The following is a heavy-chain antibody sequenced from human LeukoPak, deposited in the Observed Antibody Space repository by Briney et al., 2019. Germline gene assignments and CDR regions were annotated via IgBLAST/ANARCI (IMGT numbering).Heavy chain of an antibody. Sequence: TSETLSLTCSVSGGSISTFYWSWIRQPAGKGLEWIGRIYTGGTTNYNPSFKSRVTISLDKSKNQFSLKSRSVTAADTAVYYCAGEPVLRNSYTNYFDYWDQGTLVTVSS. CDR3: AGEPVLRNSYTNYFDY. D-gene: IGHD2-2*02. V-gene: IGHV4-4*07. CDR2: IYTGGTT. J-gene: IGHJ4*02. CDR1: GGSISTFY.